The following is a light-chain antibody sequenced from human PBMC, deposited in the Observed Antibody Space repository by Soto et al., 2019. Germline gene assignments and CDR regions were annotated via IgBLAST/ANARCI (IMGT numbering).Light chain of an antibody. CDR2: EVN. J-gene: IGLJ1*01. Sequence: QSSRTQPASVSGSPGQSVTISCTGPRSDIVDSNFISWYQHSPGKAPRLLIYEVNNRPSGVSKRFSGSKAGNTASLTISGLLDDDEADYFCASFRSGTILVFGSGTKVTVL. CDR3: ASFRSGTILV. V-gene: IGLV2-14*01. CDR1: RSDIVDSNF.